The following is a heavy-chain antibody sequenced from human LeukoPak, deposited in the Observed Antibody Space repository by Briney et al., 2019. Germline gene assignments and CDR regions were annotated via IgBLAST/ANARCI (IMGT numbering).Heavy chain of an antibody. V-gene: IGHV4-34*01. CDR2: INHSGST. Sequence: SETLSLTCAVYGGSFGGYYWSWIRQPPGKGLEWIGEINHSGSTNYNPSLKSRVTISVDTSKNQFSLKLSSVTAADTAVYYCARHQYYYYDMDVWGQGTTVTVSS. J-gene: IGHJ6*02. CDR1: GGSFGGYY. CDR3: ARHQYYYYDMDV.